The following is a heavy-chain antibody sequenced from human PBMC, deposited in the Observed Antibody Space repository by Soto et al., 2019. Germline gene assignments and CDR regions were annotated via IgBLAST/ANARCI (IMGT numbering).Heavy chain of an antibody. Sequence: QLQLQESGPGLVKPSETLSLTCTVSGGSISSSSYYWGWIRQPPGKGLEWIGSIYYSGSTYYNPSLKSRVTISVDTSKNQFSLKLSSVTAADTAVYYCARKQMPLESGSYFIDYWGQGTLVTVSS. V-gene: IGHV4-39*01. CDR3: ARKQMPLESGSYFIDY. CDR1: GGSISSSSYY. D-gene: IGHD1-26*01. J-gene: IGHJ4*02. CDR2: IYYSGST.